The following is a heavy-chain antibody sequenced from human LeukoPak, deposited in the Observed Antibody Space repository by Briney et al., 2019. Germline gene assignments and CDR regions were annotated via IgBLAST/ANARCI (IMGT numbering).Heavy chain of an antibody. Sequence: GSLRLSCAASGFTFSSYGMSWVRQAPGKGLEWVSAISGSGGSTYYADSVKGRFTISRDNAKNSLYLQMNSLRAEDTAVYYCARDYNSGPTFYDYWGQGTLVTVSS. V-gene: IGHV3-23*01. J-gene: IGHJ4*02. D-gene: IGHD2/OR15-2a*01. CDR1: GFTFSSYG. CDR2: ISGSGGST. CDR3: ARDYNSGPTFYDY.